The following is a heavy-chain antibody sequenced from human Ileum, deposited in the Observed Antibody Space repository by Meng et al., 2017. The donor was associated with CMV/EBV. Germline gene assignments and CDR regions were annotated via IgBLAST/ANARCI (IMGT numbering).Heavy chain of an antibody. Sequence: GAEVKMTGADRKVSCTATGYTFTDRYILCVRQAPGQGPECLGWINPQDGDTDYTESFQGRVTLTRDTSITTAYMELHNLKSDDTAIYYCARENWVYDLWGQGTLVTVSS. D-gene: IGHD2/OR15-2a*01. CDR2: INPQDGDT. CDR1: GYTFTDRY. V-gene: IGHV1-2*02. J-gene: IGHJ5*02. CDR3: ARENWVYDL.